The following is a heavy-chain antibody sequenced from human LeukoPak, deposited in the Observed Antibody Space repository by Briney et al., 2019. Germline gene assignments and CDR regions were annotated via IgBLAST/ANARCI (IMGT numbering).Heavy chain of an antibody. J-gene: IGHJ3*02. Sequence: GESLKISCKGSGYIFTNYWIAWVRQMPGKGLESMGIIYPGDSDTRYRPSFQGQVTISADKSISTAYLQWSSLKASDTAMYYCARSITMIVGAFDIWGQGTMVTVSS. CDR3: ARSITMIVGAFDI. CDR1: GYIFTNYW. CDR2: IYPGDSDT. V-gene: IGHV5-51*01. D-gene: IGHD3-22*01.